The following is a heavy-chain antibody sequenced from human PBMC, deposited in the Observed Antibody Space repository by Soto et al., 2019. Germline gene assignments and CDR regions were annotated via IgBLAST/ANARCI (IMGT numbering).Heavy chain of an antibody. CDR2: ISGSGGST. J-gene: IGHJ4*02. CDR3: AKDELLRFLEWLFTVLDY. Sequence: EVQLLESGGGLVQPGGSLRLSCAASGFTFSSYAMSWVRQAPGKGLEWVSAISGSGGSTYYADSVKGRFTISRDNSKNTLYLQMNSRRAEDTAVYYCAKDELLRFLEWLFTVLDYWGQGTLVTVAS. CDR1: GFTFSSYA. D-gene: IGHD3-3*01. V-gene: IGHV3-23*01.